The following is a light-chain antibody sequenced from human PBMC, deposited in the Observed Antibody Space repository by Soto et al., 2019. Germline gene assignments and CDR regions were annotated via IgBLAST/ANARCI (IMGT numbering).Light chain of an antibody. V-gene: IGKV3-11*01. CDR1: ESVRHY. CDR2: DAS. J-gene: IGKJ2*01. Sequence: EIVLTQSPATLSLSPGERATLSCRASESVRHYVAWYQQKPGQAPRLLISDASTRATGIPARFSGSGSGTDYTLSISSLEALDFSVYYCQNRDTWSYIFGQGTKLEMK. CDR3: QNRDTWSYI.